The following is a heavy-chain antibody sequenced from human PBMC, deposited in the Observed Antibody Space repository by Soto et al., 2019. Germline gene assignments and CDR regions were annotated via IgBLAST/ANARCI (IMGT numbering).Heavy chain of an antibody. CDR2: IAYSGDT. D-gene: IGHD3-9*01. J-gene: IGHJ5*02. Sequence: TLSLTCVVSGGSIISADSYWFWIRKHPGKGLEWIGYIAYSGDTYYNPSLRSRVTISADTSENKFSLTLKSVTAADTAVYFCARDFERSAIAHWGQGTRVTVSS. V-gene: IGHV4-31*11. CDR3: ARDFERSAIAH. CDR1: GGSIISADSY.